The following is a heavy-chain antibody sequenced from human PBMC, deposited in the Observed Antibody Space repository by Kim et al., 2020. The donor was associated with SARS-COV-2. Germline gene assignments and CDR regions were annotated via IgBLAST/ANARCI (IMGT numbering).Heavy chain of an antibody. Sequence: GGSLRLSCAASGFTFSSYGMHWVRQAPGKGLEWVAVISYDGSNKYYADSVKGRFTISRDNSKNTLYLQMNSLRAEDTAVYYCASLLAMAGYWGQGTLVTV. V-gene: IGHV3-30*03. CDR1: GFTFSSYG. CDR3: ASLLAMAGY. CDR2: ISYDGSNK. J-gene: IGHJ4*02.